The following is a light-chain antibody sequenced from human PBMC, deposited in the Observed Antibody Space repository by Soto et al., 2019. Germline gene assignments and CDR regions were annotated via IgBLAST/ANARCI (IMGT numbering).Light chain of an antibody. CDR1: SSDVDVYNY. CDR3: SSYTSSSTPYV. J-gene: IGLJ1*01. V-gene: IGLV2-14*01. CDR2: DVS. Sequence: SALTQPASVSGSPGQSITISCTGTSSDVDVYNYVSWYQQHPGKVPKLMIYDVSNRPSGVSNRFSGSKSGNTASLTISGLQAEDEADYYCSSYTSSSTPYVFGTGTKVTVL.